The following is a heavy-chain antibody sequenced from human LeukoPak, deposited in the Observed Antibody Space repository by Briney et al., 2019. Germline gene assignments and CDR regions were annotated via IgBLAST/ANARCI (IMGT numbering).Heavy chain of an antibody. CDR2: ISSSSSTI. V-gene: IGHV3-48*01. CDR1: GFTFSSYS. CDR3: ARDLTYCSSTSCYPFDAFDI. Sequence: PGGSLRLSCAASGFTFSSYSMNWVRQAPGKGLEWVSYISSSSSTIYCADSAKGRFTISRDNAKNSLYLQMNSLRAEDTAVYYCARDLTYCSSTSCYPFDAFDIWGQGTMVTVSS. D-gene: IGHD2-2*01. J-gene: IGHJ3*02.